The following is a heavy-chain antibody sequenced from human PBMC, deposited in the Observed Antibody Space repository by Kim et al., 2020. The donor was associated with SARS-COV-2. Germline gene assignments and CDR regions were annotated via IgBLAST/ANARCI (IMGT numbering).Heavy chain of an antibody. V-gene: IGHV3-30*04. J-gene: IGHJ4*02. CDR2: ISYDGSNK. D-gene: IGHD3-10*01. CDR1: GFTFSSYA. CDR3: ARGLRIYFDY. Sequence: GGSLRLSCAASGFTFSSYAMHWVRQAPGKGLEWVAVISYDGSNKYYVDSVKGRFTISRDNSKNTLYLQMNSLRAEDTAVYYCARGLRIYFDYWGQGTLVT.